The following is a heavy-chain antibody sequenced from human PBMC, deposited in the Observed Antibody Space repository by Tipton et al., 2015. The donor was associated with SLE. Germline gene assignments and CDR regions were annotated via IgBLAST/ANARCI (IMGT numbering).Heavy chain of an antibody. V-gene: IGHV4-34*01. J-gene: IGHJ4*02. Sequence: TLSLTCAVYGGSFSGYYWSWIRQPPGKGLEWIGEIDRDGSPNYKPSLQNRVTMSVDRSANQFSLKLSSVTAADTAVYYCARGLGIAAAGALGYWGQGTLVTVSS. CDR1: GGSFSGYY. D-gene: IGHD6-13*01. CDR2: IDRDGSP. CDR3: ARGLGIAAAGALGY.